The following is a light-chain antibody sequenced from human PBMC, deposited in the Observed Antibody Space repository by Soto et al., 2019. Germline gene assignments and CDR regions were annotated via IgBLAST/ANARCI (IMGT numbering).Light chain of an antibody. CDR3: QQSYSTPSIT. J-gene: IGKJ5*01. Sequence: DIQMTQSPSSLSASVGDRVIITCRASQSISSYLSWYQQKPGKAPKLLIYAASSLQSGVPSRFSGSGSGTDFTLTISSLRPEDFATYYCQQSYSTPSITFGHWTRLEIK. CDR2: AAS. CDR1: QSISSY. V-gene: IGKV1-39*01.